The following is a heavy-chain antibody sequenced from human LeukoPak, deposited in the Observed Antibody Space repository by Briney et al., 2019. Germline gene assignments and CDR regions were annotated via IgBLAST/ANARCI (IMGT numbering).Heavy chain of an antibody. D-gene: IGHD4-11*01. V-gene: IGHV1-18*01. CDR3: ATVSPNDYSTPNYLDH. CDR2: SPAYNRNT. Sequence: ASVTVSFTCSGYTFTICGSSWVRQARGQGVEGMGWSPAYNRNTNYAQKVQGRVTMTTDTSTSTAYMELRSLRSDDTAVYYCATVSPNDYSTPNYLDHCGQGTLVTVSP. J-gene: IGHJ4*02. CDR1: GYTFTICG.